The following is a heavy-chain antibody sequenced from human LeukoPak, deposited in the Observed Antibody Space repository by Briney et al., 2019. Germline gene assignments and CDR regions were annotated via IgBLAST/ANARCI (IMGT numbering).Heavy chain of an antibody. V-gene: IGHV1-18*01. Sequence: ASVKVSCKASGYTFTTSGINWVRQAPGQGLEWLGWNSADNGITRYAQKFQGRVTLISDTSTNTAYMELRNLRSDDTAVYYCARAKQLWRDYYLDYWGQGTLVTVSS. D-gene: IGHD5-18*01. CDR1: GYTFTTSG. CDR2: NSADNGIT. CDR3: ARAKQLWRDYYLDY. J-gene: IGHJ4*02.